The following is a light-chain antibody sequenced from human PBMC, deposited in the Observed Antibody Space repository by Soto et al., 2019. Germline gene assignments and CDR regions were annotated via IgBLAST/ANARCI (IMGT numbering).Light chain of an antibody. CDR3: QQLNYWPRIT. J-gene: IGKJ1*01. V-gene: IGKV3-15*01. CDR1: QRVSND. Sequence: IMITRYLTTLSVHPGERVTLSCRASQRVSNDFAWYQQKPGQAPRLLIYGASTRATCIPARLSGSGSGTDFTLTISSLQSEDFAVYYCQQLNYWPRITFGQGTKV. CDR2: GAS.